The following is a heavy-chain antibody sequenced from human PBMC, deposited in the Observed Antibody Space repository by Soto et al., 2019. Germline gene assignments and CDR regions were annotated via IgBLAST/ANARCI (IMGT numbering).Heavy chain of an antibody. CDR1: GGSISSGNFS. CDR2: IFHTGST. Sequence: SETLSLTCTVSGGSISSGNFSWTWIRQPPGKGLEWIAYIFHTGSTFYNSSLKPRVSISDDRSKNQFSLKLKSVTETDTAVYYCARVKVGDLFRFNWFFDLWGRGTLVT. D-gene: IGHD3-3*01. J-gene: IGHJ2*01. CDR3: ARVKVGDLFRFNWFFDL. V-gene: IGHV4-30-2*01.